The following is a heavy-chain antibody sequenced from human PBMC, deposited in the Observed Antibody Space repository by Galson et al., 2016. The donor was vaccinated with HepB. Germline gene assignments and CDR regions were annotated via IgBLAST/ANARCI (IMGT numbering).Heavy chain of an antibody. V-gene: IGHV3-7*04. CDR2: INQDGSEK. D-gene: IGHD1-1*01. CDR1: GFSFSNYG. CDR3: ARAYQYTLDY. Sequence: LRLSCAASGFSFSNYGMHWVRQAPGKGLEWVANINQDGSEKHYLDSVRGRFTISRDNAKNSLYLQMNSLRAEDTAVYFCARAYQYTLDYWGQGTLVTVSS. J-gene: IGHJ4*02.